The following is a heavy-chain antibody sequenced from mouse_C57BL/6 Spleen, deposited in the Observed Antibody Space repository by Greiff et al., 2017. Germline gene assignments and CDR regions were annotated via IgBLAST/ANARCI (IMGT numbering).Heavy chain of an antibody. CDR2: ISSGSSTI. CDR3: ATLPLYAMDY. V-gene: IGHV5-17*01. CDR1: GFTFSDYG. Sequence: EVNVVESGGGLVKPGGSLKLSCAASGFTFSDYGMHWVRQAPEKGLEWVAYISSGSSTIYYADTVKGRFTISRDNAKNTLFLQMTSLRSEDTAMYYCATLPLYAMDYWGQGTSVTVSS. J-gene: IGHJ4*01.